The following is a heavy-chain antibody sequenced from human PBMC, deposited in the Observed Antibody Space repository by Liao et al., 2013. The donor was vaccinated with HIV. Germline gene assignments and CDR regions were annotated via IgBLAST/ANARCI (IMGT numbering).Heavy chain of an antibody. Sequence: QLQLQESGSGLVKPSQILSLNCVVSGGSINSPGYSWSWIRQPPGKGLEWIGHNYPNGTSHSTPSLRSRITLSVDRSKNQFSLKLNSVTAADTAVYYCARVDQYYDYWRGYENWFDPWGQGTLVTVSS. J-gene: IGHJ5*02. CDR3: ARVDQYYDYWRGYENWFDP. D-gene: IGHD3-3*01. V-gene: IGHV4-30-2*01. CDR2: NYPNGTS. CDR1: GGSINSPGYS.